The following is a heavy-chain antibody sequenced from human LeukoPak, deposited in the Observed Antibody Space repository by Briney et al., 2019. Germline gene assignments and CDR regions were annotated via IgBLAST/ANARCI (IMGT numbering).Heavy chain of an antibody. D-gene: IGHD4-23*01. J-gene: IGHJ3*02. Sequence: GGSLRLSCAASGFTFSSYSMNWVRQAPGKGLEWVSSISSSSSYIYYADSVKGRFTISRDNAKNSLYLQMNSLRAEDTAVYYCAREMDGGNPHDAFDTWGQGTMVTVSS. CDR1: GFTFSSYS. CDR3: AREMDGGNPHDAFDT. V-gene: IGHV3-21*01. CDR2: ISSSSSYI.